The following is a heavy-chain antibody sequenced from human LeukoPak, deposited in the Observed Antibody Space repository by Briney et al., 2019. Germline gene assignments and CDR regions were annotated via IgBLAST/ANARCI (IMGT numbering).Heavy chain of an antibody. V-gene: IGHV3-21*01. CDR2: ITTSSSYI. D-gene: IGHD2-2*01. J-gene: IGHJ6*02. CDR1: GFSFGSYD. Sequence: PGGSLRLSCAASGFSFGSYDMNWVRQAPGKGLEWVSSITTSSSYIYYADSVKGRFTVSRDNAKNSLYLQMNSLRAEDTAVYYCASHIVAVTAIRYYAMDVWGQGTTVTVSS. CDR3: ASHIVAVTAIRYYAMDV.